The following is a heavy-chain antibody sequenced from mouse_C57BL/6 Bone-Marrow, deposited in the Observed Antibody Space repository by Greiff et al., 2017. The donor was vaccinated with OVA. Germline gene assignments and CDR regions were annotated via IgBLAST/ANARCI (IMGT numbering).Heavy chain of an antibody. CDR3: SRGGDCDYGDY. Sequence: QVQLQQPGAELVKPGTSVKLSCKASGYTFTSYWMGWAKQRPGQGLEWIGDINPSSGGTNYNEKFKSKATLTVDKSSSTAYMQLRSLTSEDAAVFYCSRGGDCDYGDYWGQGTTLTVSS. CDR1: GYTFTSYW. V-gene: IGHV1-53*01. J-gene: IGHJ2*01. D-gene: IGHD2-13*01. CDR2: INPSSGGT.